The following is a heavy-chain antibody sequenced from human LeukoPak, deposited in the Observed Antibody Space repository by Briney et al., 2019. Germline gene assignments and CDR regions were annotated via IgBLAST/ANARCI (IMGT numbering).Heavy chain of an antibody. J-gene: IGHJ4*02. Sequence: ASVKVSCTASGYTFTSYYIHWVRQAPRQGLEWMGIINPSGGSTSYAQKFQGRVTMTRDTSTSTVYMYLSSLRSEDMAVYYCARDSLYGVVDYWGQGTLVTVSS. V-gene: IGHV1-46*01. CDR1: GYTFTSYY. D-gene: IGHD4-17*01. CDR3: ARDSLYGVVDY. CDR2: INPSGGST.